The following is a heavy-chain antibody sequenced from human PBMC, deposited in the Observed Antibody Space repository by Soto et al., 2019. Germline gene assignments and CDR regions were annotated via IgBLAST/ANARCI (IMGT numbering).Heavy chain of an antibody. CDR2: INPNSGGT. CDR1: GGTFSSYA. J-gene: IGHJ4*02. CDR3: ARIPGYGSDY. V-gene: IGHV1-2*02. D-gene: IGHD6-13*01. Sequence: ASVKVSCKASGGTFSSYAISWVRQAPGQGLEWMGWINPNSGGTNYAQKFQGRVTMTRDTSISTAYMELSRLRSDDTAVYYCARIPGYGSDYWGQGTLVTVSS.